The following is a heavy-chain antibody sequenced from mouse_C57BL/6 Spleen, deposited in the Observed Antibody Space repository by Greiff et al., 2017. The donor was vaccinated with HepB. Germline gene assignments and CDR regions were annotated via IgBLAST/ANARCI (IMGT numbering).Heavy chain of an antibody. J-gene: IGHJ3*01. CDR2: IDPETGGT. V-gene: IGHV1-15*01. Sequence: QVQLKESGAELVRPGASVTLSCKASGYTFTDYEMHWVKQTPVHGLEWIGAIDPETGGTAYNQKFKGKAILTADKSSSTAYMELRSLTSEDSAVYYCTREGYGNWFAYWGQGTLVTVSA. CDR3: TREGYGNWFAY. CDR1: GYTFTDYE. D-gene: IGHD2-10*02.